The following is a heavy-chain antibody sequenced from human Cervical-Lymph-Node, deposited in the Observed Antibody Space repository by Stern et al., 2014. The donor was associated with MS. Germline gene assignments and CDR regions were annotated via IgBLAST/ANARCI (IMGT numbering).Heavy chain of an antibody. J-gene: IGHJ5*02. CDR2: INAGYGDT. D-gene: IGHD3-22*01. V-gene: IGHV1-3*01. CDR1: GYTFTSYA. Sequence: QLVQSGAEVKKPGASVKVSCKASGYTFTSYAMHWVRQAPGQRLEWMGWINAGYGDTKYSQKFQGRVTITRDTSASTAYMELSSLRSEDTAVYYCARSNSRYYDSGNWFDPWGQGTLVTVSS. CDR3: ARSNSRYYDSGNWFDP.